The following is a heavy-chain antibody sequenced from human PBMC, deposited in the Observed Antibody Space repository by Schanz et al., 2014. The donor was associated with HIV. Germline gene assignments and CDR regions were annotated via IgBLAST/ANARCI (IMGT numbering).Heavy chain of an antibody. J-gene: IGHJ4*02. CDR2: IWDDGSDK. CDR1: GFTFSDYG. Sequence: QVQLVESGGGVVQPGRSLRLSCAASGFTFSDYGMHWARQAPGKGLEWVAVIWDDGSDKYYGDSVKGRFTISRDNSKNTLYLQMNSLRADDTAVYYCAKDGSLDYDNSGYYATWGLGTLVTVSS. D-gene: IGHD3-22*01. CDR3: AKDGSLDYDNSGYYAT. V-gene: IGHV3-33*06.